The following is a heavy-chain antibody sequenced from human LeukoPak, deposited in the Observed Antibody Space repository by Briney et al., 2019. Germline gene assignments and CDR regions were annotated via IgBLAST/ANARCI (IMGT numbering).Heavy chain of an antibody. CDR2: VSGSGGNT. D-gene: IGHD4-23*01. CDR3: AKASGGNVVY. V-gene: IGHV3-23*01. CDR1: GFTFSSNT. J-gene: IGHJ4*02. Sequence: GGSLRLSCAASGFTFSSNTMSWVRQAPGKGLEWVSVVSGSGGNTYYADSVKGRFTISRDNSKNTLYLQMNSLRPEDTAVYYCAKASGGNVVYWGQGTLVTVSS.